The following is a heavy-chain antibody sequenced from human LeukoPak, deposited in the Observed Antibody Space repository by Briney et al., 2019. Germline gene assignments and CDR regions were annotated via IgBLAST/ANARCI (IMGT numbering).Heavy chain of an antibody. CDR1: GFTLSNYG. Sequence: GGSLRLSCAASGFTLSNYGMHWVRQAPGKGLEWVAFIRYDGSNEYYADSVKGRLTIPRDNSKNTLYLQMNSLRAEDTAVYYCAMTGYSSSWYSRFDCWGQGTLVTVSS. J-gene: IGHJ4*02. CDR3: AMTGYSSSWYSRFDC. CDR2: IRYDGSNE. V-gene: IGHV3-30*02. D-gene: IGHD6-13*01.